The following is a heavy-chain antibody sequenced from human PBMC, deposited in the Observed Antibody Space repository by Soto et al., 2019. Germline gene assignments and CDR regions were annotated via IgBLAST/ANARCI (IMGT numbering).Heavy chain of an antibody. CDR1: GFTFATHA. J-gene: IGHJ5*02. CDR3: ARLRIAAAGILSWFDP. D-gene: IGHD6-13*01. CDR2: ISSSSSNI. V-gene: IGHV3-21*01. Sequence: GGSLRLSCVASGFTFATHAMTWVRQAPGQGLEWVSSISSSSSNIYYADSVKGRFTISRDNAKNSLYLQMNSLRAEDTAVYYCARLRIAAAGILSWFDPWGQGTLVTVSS.